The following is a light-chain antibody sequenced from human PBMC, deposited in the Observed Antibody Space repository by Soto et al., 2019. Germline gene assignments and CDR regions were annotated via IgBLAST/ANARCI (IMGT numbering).Light chain of an antibody. CDR1: QGVISRF. CDR3: QQYGSSRWT. Sequence: EIVLTQSPGTLSLSPGERAILSCRASQGVISRFLAWYQQKPGQAPRLIISGASSRATGIPSRFSGSGSGTDFTLTISRREPEDFAVHYCQQYGSSRWTFGQGTKVEIK. V-gene: IGKV3-20*01. CDR2: GAS. J-gene: IGKJ1*01.